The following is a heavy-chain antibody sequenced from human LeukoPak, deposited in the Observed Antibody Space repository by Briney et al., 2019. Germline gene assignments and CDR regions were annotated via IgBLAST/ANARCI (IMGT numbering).Heavy chain of an antibody. Sequence: GGSLRLSCAASGFTFTDYWMHWVRQAPGKGLVWVSRIHSDGSSTNYADSVTGRFTISRDNAKNTLYLQMNSLRAEDTAVYYCARDDAAAGIIFDSWAQGTLVTVSS. V-gene: IGHV3-74*01. CDR3: ARDDAAAGIIFDS. D-gene: IGHD6-13*01. CDR2: IHSDGSST. CDR1: GFTFTDYW. J-gene: IGHJ4*02.